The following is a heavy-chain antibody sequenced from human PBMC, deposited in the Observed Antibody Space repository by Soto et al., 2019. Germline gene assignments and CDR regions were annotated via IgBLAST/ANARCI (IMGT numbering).Heavy chain of an antibody. J-gene: IGHJ4*02. D-gene: IGHD3-22*01. Sequence: PSETLSLTCAVSGGSISSSNWWCWVRQPPGKGLEWIGKIYHSESTNFNPSLKSRVTMSIDKSKNQFSLKLVSVTAADTAIYYCAGGYDSSSLFDYWGQGTLVTVSS. CDR2: IYHSEST. V-gene: IGHV4-4*02. CDR3: AGGYDSSSLFDY. CDR1: GGSISSSNW.